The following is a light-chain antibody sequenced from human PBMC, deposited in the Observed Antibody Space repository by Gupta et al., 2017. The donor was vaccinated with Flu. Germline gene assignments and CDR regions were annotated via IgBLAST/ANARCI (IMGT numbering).Light chain of an antibody. Sequence: QTVVTQEPSSSVSPGGTVTLPCGLTSGSVSTSYYPSWYQQTPGQAPRTLIYSTNTRSSGVPARFFGSIIGNKAALTITGAQTDDDSDYYCVLYMGGGIWVFGGGTKLTVL. CDR1: SGSVSTSYY. V-gene: IGLV8-61*01. CDR2: STN. CDR3: VLYMGGGIWV. J-gene: IGLJ3*02.